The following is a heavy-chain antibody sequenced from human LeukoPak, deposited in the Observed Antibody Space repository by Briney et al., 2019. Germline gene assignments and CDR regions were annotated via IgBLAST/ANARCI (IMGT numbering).Heavy chain of an antibody. CDR2: ISSYNGNT. Sequence: ASVKVSRKASGYTFTSYGISWVRQPPGQGLERMGWISSYNGNTNYAQKLQGRGTVSPDTSTCTAYMELQSLRSDDTAVYYCARRVAVARRDAFDIWGQGTMVTVSS. V-gene: IGHV1-18*01. CDR1: GYTFTSYG. CDR3: ARRVAVARRDAFDI. J-gene: IGHJ3*02. D-gene: IGHD6-19*01.